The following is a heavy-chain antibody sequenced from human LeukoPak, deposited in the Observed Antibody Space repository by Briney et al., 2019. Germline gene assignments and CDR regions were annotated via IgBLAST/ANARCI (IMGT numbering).Heavy chain of an antibody. CDR3: ARDWRARGYGSGSYGVDY. D-gene: IGHD3-10*01. V-gene: IGHV1-18*01. CDR1: GYTFTSYG. CDR2: ISSYNGNT. Sequence: ASVKVSCKASGYTFTSYGISWVRQAPGQGLEWMGWISSYNGNTNYAQKLQGRVTMTTDTSTSTAYMELRSLRSDDTAVYYCARDWRARGYGSGSYGVDYGGQGTLVTVSS. J-gene: IGHJ4*02.